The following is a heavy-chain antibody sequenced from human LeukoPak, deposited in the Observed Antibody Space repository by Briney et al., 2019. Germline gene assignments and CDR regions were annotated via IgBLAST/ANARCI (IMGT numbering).Heavy chain of an antibody. CDR3: ARVSDDSGWNFDY. V-gene: IGHV1-69*05. CDR2: IIPIFGTA. Sequence: SVKVSCKASGGTFSSYAISWVRQAPGQGLEWMGGIIPIFGTANYAQKFQDRVTITRETSATTAYMELSSLTSEDTAVYYCARVSDDSGWNFDYWGQGTLVTVSS. J-gene: IGHJ4*02. D-gene: IGHD6-19*01. CDR1: GGTFSSYA.